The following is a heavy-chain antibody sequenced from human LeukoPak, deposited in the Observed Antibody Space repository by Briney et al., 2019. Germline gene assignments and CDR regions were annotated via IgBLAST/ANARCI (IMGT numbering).Heavy chain of an antibody. Sequence: AGTLRRSCAASAFTFSTYTMNWVRQAPGKGLVRVTGINGSAAHTYYADSVKGRFTIARDNSKNTLYLEMSTLRADDTAVYYCAILVRVSVVVVVAATRPDDYWGQGTLVTVSS. CDR1: AFTFSTYT. CDR2: INGSAAHT. CDR3: AILVRVSVVVVVAATRPDDY. V-gene: IGHV3-23*01. D-gene: IGHD2-15*01. J-gene: IGHJ4*01.